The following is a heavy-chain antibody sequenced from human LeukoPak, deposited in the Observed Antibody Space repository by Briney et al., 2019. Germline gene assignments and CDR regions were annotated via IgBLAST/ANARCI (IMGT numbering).Heavy chain of an antibody. CDR3: TRTPRYYGSGSYYKKFDY. D-gene: IGHD3-10*01. V-gene: IGHV3-23*01. Sequence: GGSLRLSCAASGFTFSSYAMSWVRQAPGKGLEWVSAISGSGGSTYYADSVKGRFTISRDNSKNTLYLQMNSLKTEDTAVYYCTRTPRYYGSGSYYKKFDYWGQGTLVTVSS. J-gene: IGHJ4*02. CDR1: GFTFSSYA. CDR2: ISGSGGST.